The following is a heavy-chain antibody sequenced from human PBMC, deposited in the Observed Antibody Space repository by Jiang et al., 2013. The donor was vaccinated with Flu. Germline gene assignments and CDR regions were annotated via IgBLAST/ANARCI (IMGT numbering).Heavy chain of an antibody. Sequence: GSGLVKPSQTLSLTCTVSGGSISSGGYYWSWIRQHPGKGLEWIGYIYYSGSTYYNPSLKSRVTISVDTSKNQFSLKLSSVTAADTAVYYCARGGWSIVWYFDYVGPGNPGHRLL. D-gene: IGHD5/OR15-5a*01. V-gene: IGHV4-31*03. J-gene: IGHJ4*02. CDR3: ARGGWSIVWYFDY. CDR2: IYYSGST. CDR1: GGSISSGGYY.